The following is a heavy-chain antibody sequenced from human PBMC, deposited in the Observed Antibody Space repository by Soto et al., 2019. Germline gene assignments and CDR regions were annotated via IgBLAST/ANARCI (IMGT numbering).Heavy chain of an antibody. D-gene: IGHD3-22*01. CDR1: GGTFSSYA. V-gene: IGHV1-69*13. CDR2: IIPIFGTA. CDR3: ARDQDREDDCYNSSGSSFKSDY. Sequence: SVKVSCKASGGTFSSYAISWVRQAPGQGLEWMGGIIPIFGTANYAQKFQGRVTITADESTSTAYMELSSLRSEDTAVYYCARDQDREDDCYNSSGSSFKSDYWGQGTLVTVSS. J-gene: IGHJ4*02.